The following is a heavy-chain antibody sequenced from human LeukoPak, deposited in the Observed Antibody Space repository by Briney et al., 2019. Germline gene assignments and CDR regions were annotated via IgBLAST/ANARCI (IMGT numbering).Heavy chain of an antibody. CDR1: GFTFSSYS. CDR2: ISSSSSYI. Sequence: GGSLRLSCAASGFTFSSYSMNWVRQAPGKGLEWVSSISSSSSYIYYADSVKGRFTISRDNAKNSLYLQMNSLRAEDTAVYYCARAVGLGYCSSTSCYAGDYWGQGTLVTVSS. CDR3: ARAVGLGYCSSTSCYAGDY. J-gene: IGHJ4*02. V-gene: IGHV3-21*01. D-gene: IGHD2-2*01.